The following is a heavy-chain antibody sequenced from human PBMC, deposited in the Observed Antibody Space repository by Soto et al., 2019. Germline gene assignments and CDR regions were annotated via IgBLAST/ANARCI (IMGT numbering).Heavy chain of an antibody. CDR1: GYTFTGYY. D-gene: IGHD6-13*01. V-gene: IGHV1-2*02. J-gene: IGHJ4*02. Sequence: QVQLVQSGAEVKKPGASVKVSCKASGYTFTGYYMHWVRQAPGQGLEWMGWINPNSGGTNYAQKFQGRVTITADESTSTAYMELSSLRSEDTAVYYCARETTRIAAAGVFDYWGQGTLVTVSS. CDR3: ARETTRIAAAGVFDY. CDR2: INPNSGGT.